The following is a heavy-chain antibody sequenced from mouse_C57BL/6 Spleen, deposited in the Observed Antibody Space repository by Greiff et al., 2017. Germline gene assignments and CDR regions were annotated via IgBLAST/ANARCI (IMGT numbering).Heavy chain of an antibody. Sequence: VQLQQPGAELVKPGASVKLSCKASGYTFTSYWMHWVKQRPGQGLEWIGMIHPNSGSTNYNEKFKSKATLTVDKSSSTAYMQLSSLTSEDSAVYYCARSGDGLQGYFDYWGQGTTLTVSS. J-gene: IGHJ2*01. V-gene: IGHV1-64*01. D-gene: IGHD2-3*01. CDR1: GYTFTSYW. CDR2: IHPNSGST. CDR3: ARSGDGLQGYFDY.